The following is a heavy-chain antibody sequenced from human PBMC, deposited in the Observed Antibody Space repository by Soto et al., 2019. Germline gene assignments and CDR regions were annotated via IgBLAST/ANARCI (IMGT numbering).Heavy chain of an antibody. CDR2: IGTAGDT. D-gene: IGHD3-22*01. CDR3: AKDGPGFYDTSGRGY. V-gene: IGHV3-13*01. Sequence: PGGSLRLSCEASGFTFSGFDMHWVRQPTGKGLEWVSTIGTAGDTYYAVSVKGRFTISRDNSKNTLFLQMISLRAEDTAIYYCAKDGPGFYDTSGRGYWGQGTLVTVSS. CDR1: GFTFSGFD. J-gene: IGHJ4*02.